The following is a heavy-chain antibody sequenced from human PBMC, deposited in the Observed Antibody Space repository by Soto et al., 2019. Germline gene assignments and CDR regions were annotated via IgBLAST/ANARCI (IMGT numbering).Heavy chain of an antibody. J-gene: IGHJ6*02. CDR3: AKAPRPSIAALYGMDV. CDR1: GFTFSSYG. Sequence: QVQLVESGGGVVQPGRSLRLSCAASGFTFSSYGMHWVRQAPGKGLEWVAVISYDGSNKYYADSVKGRFTISRDNSKNTLYLQMNSLRAEDTAVYYCAKAPRPSIAALYGMDVWGQGTTVTVSS. V-gene: IGHV3-30*18. CDR2: ISYDGSNK. D-gene: IGHD6-6*01.